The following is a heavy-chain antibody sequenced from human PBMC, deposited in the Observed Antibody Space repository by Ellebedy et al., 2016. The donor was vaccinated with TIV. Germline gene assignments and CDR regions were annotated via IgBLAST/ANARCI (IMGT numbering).Heavy chain of an antibody. V-gene: IGHV4-34*01. CDR3: ARGNYQDVDLDHWYFDL. CDR1: GGSFSGYS. J-gene: IGHJ2*01. CDR2: INHRGST. D-gene: IGHD4-11*01. Sequence: MPSETLSLTCAVYGGSFSGYSWNWIRQPPGKGLEWIGEINHRGSTSYNPSLRSQVTISIDPSNHQFSLGLTSVTAADTAVYYCARGNYQDVDLDHWYFDLWGRGTLVTVSS.